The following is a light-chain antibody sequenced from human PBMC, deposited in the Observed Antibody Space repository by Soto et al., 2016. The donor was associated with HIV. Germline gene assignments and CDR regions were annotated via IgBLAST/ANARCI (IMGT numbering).Light chain of an antibody. CDR1: NIGSKS. CDR3: QVWDSSTNHVV. Sequence: SYVLTQSPSVSVAPGKTARIACGGNNIGSKSVHWYQQKPGQAPVLVVYDVSDRPSGIPERFSGSNSGNSATLTISRVEAGDEADYFCQVWDSSTNHVVFGGGTKLTVL. J-gene: IGLJ2*01. V-gene: IGLV3-21*03. CDR2: DVS.